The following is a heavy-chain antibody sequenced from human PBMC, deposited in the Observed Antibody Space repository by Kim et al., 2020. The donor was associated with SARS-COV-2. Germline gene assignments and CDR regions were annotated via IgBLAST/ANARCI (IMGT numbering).Heavy chain of an antibody. Sequence: GGSLRLSCAASGFTFSSYGMHWVRQAPGKGLEWVAVISYDGSNKYYADSVKGRFTISRDNSKNTLYLQMNSLRAEDTAVYYCARDRGSSRNQRYFQHWG. CDR2: ISYDGSNK. V-gene: IGHV3-33*05. CDR1: GFTFSSYG. CDR3: ARDRGSSRNQRYFQH. J-gene: IGHJ1*01. D-gene: IGHD6-13*01.